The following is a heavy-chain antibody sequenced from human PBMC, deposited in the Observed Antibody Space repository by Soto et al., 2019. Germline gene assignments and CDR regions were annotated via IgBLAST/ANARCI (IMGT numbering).Heavy chain of an antibody. D-gene: IGHD3-10*01. Sequence: QVQLVQSGAEVKKPGSSVKVSCTASGDTFNFYTINWVRQAPGQGLEWVGRVNPIVGMSNSAQKFQGRVTVTADKSTGKAHLFLTSLKSEDTAVYYCATSYGSGSTHFDFWGQGTLVTVSS. J-gene: IGHJ4*02. CDR2: VNPIVGMS. CDR1: GDTFNFYT. V-gene: IGHV1-69*02. CDR3: ATSYGSGSTHFDF.